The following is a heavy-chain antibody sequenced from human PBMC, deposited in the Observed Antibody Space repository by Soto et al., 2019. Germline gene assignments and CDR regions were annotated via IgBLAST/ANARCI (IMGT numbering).Heavy chain of an antibody. D-gene: IGHD1-26*01. CDR3: ARDQGATNYYGMDV. J-gene: IGHJ6*02. Sequence: GGSLRLSCAASGFTFSSYGMHWVRQAPGKGLEWVAVIWYDGSNKYYADSVKGRFTISRDNSKNTLYLQMNSLRAEDTAVYYCARDQGATNYYGMDVWGQGTTVTVSS. V-gene: IGHV3-33*01. CDR1: GFTFSSYG. CDR2: IWYDGSNK.